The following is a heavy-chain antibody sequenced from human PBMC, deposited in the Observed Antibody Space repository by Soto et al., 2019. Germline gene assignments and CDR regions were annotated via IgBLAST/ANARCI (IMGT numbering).Heavy chain of an antibody. CDR1: GGSISSSTYY. CDR3: AFNRIPAKNGIYP. CDR2: VQHSGST. D-gene: IGHD2-21*01. V-gene: IGHV4-39*01. J-gene: IGHJ5*02. Sequence: SETLSLTCTVSGGSISSSTYYWGWIRQPPGKGLEWIGSVQHSGSTHYNPSLKSRVIISVDTSKNQFSLKLSSVTAADTAVYYCAFNRIPAKNGIYPCGQEAVVTVSS.